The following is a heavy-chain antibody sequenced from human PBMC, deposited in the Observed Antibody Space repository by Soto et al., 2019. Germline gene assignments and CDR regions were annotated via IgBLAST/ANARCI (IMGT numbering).Heavy chain of an antibody. CDR2: VSPHSGST. V-gene: IGHV1-8*01. CDR3: ARGGYSSSWEFDF. CDR1: GYTFTTYD. J-gene: IGHJ4*02. Sequence: QVQLVQSGAEVKKPGASLRVSCKASGYTFTTYDINWVRQTPGQGLEWMGWVSPHSGSTGFAQKFQGSLTMTTNTTMTTAYMALISLRSDDSAVYFCARGGYSSSWEFDFWCQGTLVTVS. D-gene: IGHD6-6*01.